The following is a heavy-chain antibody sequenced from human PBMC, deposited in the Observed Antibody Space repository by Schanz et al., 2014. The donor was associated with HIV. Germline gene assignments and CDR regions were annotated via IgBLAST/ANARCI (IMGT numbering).Heavy chain of an antibody. CDR1: AFNFDSYG. CDR3: ARDGGEV. J-gene: IGHJ6*02. D-gene: IGHD3-16*01. CDR2: ISYDGTKK. V-gene: IGHV3-30*03. Sequence: QVQLVESGGGVVQPGRSLRLSCVASAFNFDSYGMHWVRQAPGKGLEWVAVISYDGTKKHYADSVKGRFTISRDNSKNSLYLVIKSLRAEDAAVYYCARDGGEVWGQGTTVTVSS.